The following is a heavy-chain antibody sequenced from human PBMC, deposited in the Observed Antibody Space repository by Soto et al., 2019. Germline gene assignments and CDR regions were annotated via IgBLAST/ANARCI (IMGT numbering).Heavy chain of an antibody. Sequence: PSETLSLTCTVSGGSISSYYWSWIRQPPGKGLEWIGYIYYSGSTNYNPSLKSRVTISVDTSKNQFSLKLSSVTAADTAVYYCARTQLWLLDYYYYGMDVWGQGTTVTVSS. CDR2: IYYSGST. D-gene: IGHD5-18*01. J-gene: IGHJ6*02. CDR1: GGSISSYY. CDR3: ARTQLWLLDYYYYGMDV. V-gene: IGHV4-59*01.